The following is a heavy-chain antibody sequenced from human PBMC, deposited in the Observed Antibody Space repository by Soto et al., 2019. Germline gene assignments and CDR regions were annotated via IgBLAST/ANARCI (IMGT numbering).Heavy chain of an antibody. V-gene: IGHV4-34*01. J-gene: IGHJ5*02. Sequence: PSETLSLTSPVKGGSFRGDYGSWIRQPPGKGLEWIGEINHSGSTNYNPSLKSRVTISVDTSKNQFSLKLRSVTAADTAVYYCARIPPEDSSSWYRWFDPWGQGTLVTVSS. CDR3: ARIPPEDSSSWYRWFDP. CDR1: GGSFRGDY. CDR2: INHSGST. D-gene: IGHD6-13*01.